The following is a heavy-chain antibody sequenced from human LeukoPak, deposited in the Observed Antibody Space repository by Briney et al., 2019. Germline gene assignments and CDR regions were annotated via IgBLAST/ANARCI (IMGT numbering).Heavy chain of an antibody. CDR3: ARTVVVVVGASDYFDY. Sequence: GGSLRLSCAASGFTFSSYWMTWVRQAPGKGLEWVANIRQDGGVKYYMDSAKGRFTLSRDNAKSSLYLQMNSLRVEDTAMYFCARTVVVVVGASDYFDYWAREPWSPSPQ. D-gene: IGHD2-2*01. CDR1: GFTFSSYW. CDR2: IRQDGGVK. J-gene: IGHJ4*02. V-gene: IGHV3-7*03.